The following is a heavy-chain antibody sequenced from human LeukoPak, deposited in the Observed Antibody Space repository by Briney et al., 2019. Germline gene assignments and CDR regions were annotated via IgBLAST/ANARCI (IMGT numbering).Heavy chain of an antibody. V-gene: IGHV4-59*01. CDR3: ARDRVGATTLYY. CDR1: GGSISSYY. D-gene: IGHD1-26*01. CDR2: IYYSGST. Sequence: PSETLSLTCTVSGGSISSYYWSWIRQPPGKGLEWIGYIYYSGSTNYNPSLKSRVTISVDTSKNQFSLKLSSVTAADTAVYYCARDRVGATTLYYWGQGTLVTVSS. J-gene: IGHJ4*02.